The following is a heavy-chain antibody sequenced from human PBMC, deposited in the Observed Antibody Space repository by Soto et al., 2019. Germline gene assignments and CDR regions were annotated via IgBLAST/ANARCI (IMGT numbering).Heavy chain of an antibody. V-gene: IGHV3-15*01. Sequence: EVQLVESGGGLVKPGWSLRLSCAASDFTFSNAWMSWVRQAPGKGLEWVGRIKSKTDGGTTDYATPVKGRFIISRDDSKNTLYLEMNSLKTEDTAVYYCSSVDTALVKDYYYGMDVWGQGTTVTVSS. CDR3: SSVDTALVKDYYYGMDV. CDR1: DFTFSNAW. D-gene: IGHD5-18*01. CDR2: IKSKTDGGTT. J-gene: IGHJ6*02.